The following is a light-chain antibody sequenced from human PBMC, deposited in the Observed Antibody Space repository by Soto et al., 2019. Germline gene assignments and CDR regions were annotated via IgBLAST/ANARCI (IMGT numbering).Light chain of an antibody. CDR1: SSDVGGYDY. CDR3: CSYTTTSTYA. Sequence: QSALTQPASVSGSPGQSITISCTGTSSDVGGYDYVSWYQQHPGKVPKLMIFEVFRRPSGISNRFSGSKSGNTASLTISGLQAEDEADYYCCSYTTTSTYAFGGGTQLTVL. CDR2: EVF. V-gene: IGLV2-14*01. J-gene: IGLJ2*01.